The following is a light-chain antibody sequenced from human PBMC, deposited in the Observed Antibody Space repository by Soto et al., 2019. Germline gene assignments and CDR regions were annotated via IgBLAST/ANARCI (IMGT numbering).Light chain of an antibody. CDR3: QQYNNWPRT. Sequence: EIVLTQSPGTLSLSPGERATLSCRASQSVSSSYLAWYQQKPGQAPRLLISGASTRATAIPARFSGSGSGTEFTLTISSLQSEDFAVYYCQQYNNWPRTFXQGTKVDIK. CDR2: GAS. CDR1: QSVSSSY. J-gene: IGKJ1*01. V-gene: IGKV3-15*01.